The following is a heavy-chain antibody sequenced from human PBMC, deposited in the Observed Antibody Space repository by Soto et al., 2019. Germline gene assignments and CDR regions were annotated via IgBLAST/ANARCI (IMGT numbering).Heavy chain of an antibody. Sequence: SETLSLTCSVSGGSISSSSYYWNWIRQSPGKGLEWIGSVYYSGTTCYNPSLKRRVTISVDTYNQFSLKLSSVTAADTAYYFCARRPMVGPVAENAFDIWGQGTRVTVSS. J-gene: IGHJ3*02. CDR1: GGSISSSSYY. D-gene: IGHD6-19*01. CDR2: VYYSGTT. CDR3: ARRPMVGPVAENAFDI. V-gene: IGHV4-39*01.